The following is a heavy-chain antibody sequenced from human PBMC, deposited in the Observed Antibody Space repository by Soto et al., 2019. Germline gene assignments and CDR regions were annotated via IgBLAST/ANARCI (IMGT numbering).Heavy chain of an antibody. J-gene: IGHJ5*02. Sequence: GGSLRLSCAASGFIFQDYAMSWVRQAPGKGLEWVSTITSSDDITYSADSVFGLVISSRVNFANSFFLLLTNLRVDDMATYYCSIGYSSGSFDPSRGDSTSDHWGLGTLVTVSS. CDR3: SIGYSSGSFDPSRGDSTSDH. CDR1: GFIFQDYA. V-gene: IGHV3-23*01. CDR2: ITSSDDIT. D-gene: IGHD2-21*01.